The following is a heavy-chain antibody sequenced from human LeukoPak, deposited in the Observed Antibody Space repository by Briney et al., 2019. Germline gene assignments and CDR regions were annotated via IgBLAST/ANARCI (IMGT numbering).Heavy chain of an antibody. D-gene: IGHD3-3*01. Sequence: GGSLRLSCAASGFTFSSYGMHWVRQAPGKGLEWVAFIRYDGSNKYYADSVKGRFTISRDNSKNTLYLQMNSLRAEDTAVYYCATPYVRFLEWLLWGNFDYWGQGTLVTVSS. J-gene: IGHJ4*02. CDR2: IRYDGSNK. CDR3: ATPYVRFLEWLLWGNFDY. CDR1: GFTFSSYG. V-gene: IGHV3-30*02.